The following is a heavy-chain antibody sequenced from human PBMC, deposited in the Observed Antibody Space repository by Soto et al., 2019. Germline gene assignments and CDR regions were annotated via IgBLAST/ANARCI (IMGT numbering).Heavy chain of an antibody. CDR1: PFTFNDHY. CDR2: ISGNGGSP. V-gene: IGHV3-23*01. Sequence: GGSLRLSCAGSPFTFNDHYIDWVRQAPGKGLEWVSTISGNGGSPYYADSVKGRFTISRDNSKNTLYLQMNSLRAEDTAVYYCAKEQTWSLTHAFNTWGQGTMVTVSS. CDR3: AKEQTWSLTHAFNT. D-gene: IGHD2-8*01. J-gene: IGHJ3*02.